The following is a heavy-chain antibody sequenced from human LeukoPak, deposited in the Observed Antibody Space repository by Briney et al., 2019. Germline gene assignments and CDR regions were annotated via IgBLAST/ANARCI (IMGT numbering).Heavy chain of an antibody. Sequence: ASVKVSCKASGYTFTRYYMHWVRQAPGQGLEWMGWINPNSGGTNYAQKFQGRVTMTRDTSISTAYMELSRLRSDDTAVYYCASAYYDFWSGSFSGPSSAYYYGMDVWGQGTTVTVSS. J-gene: IGHJ6*02. CDR1: GYTFTRYY. D-gene: IGHD3-3*01. V-gene: IGHV1-2*02. CDR2: INPNSGGT. CDR3: ASAYYDFWSGSFSGPSSAYYYGMDV.